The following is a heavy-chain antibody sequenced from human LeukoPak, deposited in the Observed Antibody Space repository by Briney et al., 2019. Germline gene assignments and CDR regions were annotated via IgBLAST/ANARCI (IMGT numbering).Heavy chain of an antibody. J-gene: IGHJ5*02. D-gene: IGHD6-19*01. CDR1: GGSISSYY. CDR3: ARAYSSGWYAGWFDP. Sequence: SETLSLTCTVSGGSISSYYWSWIRQPPGKGLEWIGYIYYSGGTNYNPSLMSRVTISVDTSKNQFSLRLSSVTAADTAVYYCARAYSSGWYAGWFDPWGQGTLVTVSS. V-gene: IGHV4-59*01. CDR2: IYYSGGT.